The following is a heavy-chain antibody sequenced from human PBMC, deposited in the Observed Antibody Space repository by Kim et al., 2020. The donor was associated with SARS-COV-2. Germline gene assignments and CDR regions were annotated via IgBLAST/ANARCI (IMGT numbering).Heavy chain of an antibody. V-gene: IGHV3-21*01. Sequence: GGSLRLSCAASGFTFSSYSMNWVRQAPGKGLEWVSSISSSSSYIYYADSVKGRFTISRDNAKNSLYLQMNSLRAEDTAVYYCASSGQWLGYNWFDPWGQGTLVTVSS. D-gene: IGHD6-19*01. CDR2: ISSSSSYI. J-gene: IGHJ5*02. CDR3: ASSGQWLGYNWFDP. CDR1: GFTFSSYS.